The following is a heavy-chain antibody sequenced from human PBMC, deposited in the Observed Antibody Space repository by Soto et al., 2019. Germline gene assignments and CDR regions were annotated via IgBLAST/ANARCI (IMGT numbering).Heavy chain of an antibody. CDR3: PSRRKYSTDSRGHP. J-gene: IGHJ5*02. Sequence: SETLSLTCTVSGGSISSNIYYWGWIRQPPGKGLEWIGDIHYSGSTNYNPSLKSRVTISVDTSKNQFSLKLSSVTANHQPVYYCPSRRKYSTDSRGHPWGQATL. D-gene: IGHD3-22*01. V-gene: IGHV4-61*05. CDR2: IHYSGST. CDR1: GGSISSNIYY.